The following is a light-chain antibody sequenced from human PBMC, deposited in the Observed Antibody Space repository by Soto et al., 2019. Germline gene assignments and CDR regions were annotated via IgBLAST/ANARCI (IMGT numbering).Light chain of an antibody. Sequence: QSVLTQPASVSGSPGQSITISCAGTSSDVGRYTYVSWYQQHPGKAPKLIIYEVYKRPSGVPDRFSGSKSGNTASLTVSGLQAEDEADYYCSSYAGSNNFYVFGTGTKVTVL. J-gene: IGLJ1*01. CDR3: SSYAGSNNFYV. CDR1: SSDVGRYTY. V-gene: IGLV2-8*01. CDR2: EVY.